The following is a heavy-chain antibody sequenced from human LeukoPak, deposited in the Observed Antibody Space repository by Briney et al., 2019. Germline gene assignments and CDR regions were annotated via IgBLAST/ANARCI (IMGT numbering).Heavy chain of an antibody. D-gene: IGHD5-12*01. V-gene: IGHV3-48*04. Sequence: GGSLRLSCSASGFTFSAYTMNWVRQAPGQGLEWVSYISSGSSSVYYADSVKGRFTISRDNAKNSLYLQMNSLRADDTAVYYCARPVDYNAGDYWGQGTLVTVSS. CDR2: ISSGSSSV. CDR1: GFTFSAYT. CDR3: ARPVDYNAGDY. J-gene: IGHJ4*02.